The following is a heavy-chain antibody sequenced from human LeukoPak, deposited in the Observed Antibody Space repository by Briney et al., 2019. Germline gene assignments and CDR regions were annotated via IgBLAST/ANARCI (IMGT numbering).Heavy chain of an antibody. J-gene: IGHJ6*02. CDR2: FNHSGGST. CDR3: ARGGANSNYYYYGMDV. CDR1: GNTFTNYY. D-gene: IGHD1-26*01. Sequence: ASVTVSCKASGNTFTNYYVHWVRQAPGLGLEWMGIFNHSGGSTGYAQKLQGRVTMTRDTSTSTVYMELSSLRSEDTAVYYCARGGANSNYYYYGMDVWGQGTTVTVSS. V-gene: IGHV1-46*04.